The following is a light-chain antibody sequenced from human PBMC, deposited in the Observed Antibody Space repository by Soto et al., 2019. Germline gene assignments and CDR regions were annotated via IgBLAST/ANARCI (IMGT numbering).Light chain of an antibody. CDR3: SSYTSSDTDV. J-gene: IGLJ1*01. Sequence: QSVLTQPASVSGSPGQSITISCTGTSSDVGGYDYVSWYQQYPGKAPKFIIYDVSNRPSGVSNRFSGSKSGNTASLTISGLQADDEADYYCSSYTSSDTDVFGTGTKVTVL. CDR1: SSDVGGYDY. CDR2: DVS. V-gene: IGLV2-14*03.